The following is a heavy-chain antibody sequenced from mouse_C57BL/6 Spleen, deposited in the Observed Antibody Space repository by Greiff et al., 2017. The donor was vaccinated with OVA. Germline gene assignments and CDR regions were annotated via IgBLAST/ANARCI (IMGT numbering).Heavy chain of an antibody. CDR2: INPSTGGT. D-gene: IGHD1-1*01. CDR1: GYSFTGYY. CDR3: ARAPYYYGSSYGDD. V-gene: IGHV1-42*01. J-gene: IGHJ2*01. Sequence: VQLKESGPELVKPGASVKISCKASGYSFTGYYMNWVKQSPEKSLEWIGEINPSTGGTTYNQKFKAKATLTVDKSSSTAYMQLKSLTSEDSAVYYCARAPYYYGSSYGDDWGQGTTLTVSS.